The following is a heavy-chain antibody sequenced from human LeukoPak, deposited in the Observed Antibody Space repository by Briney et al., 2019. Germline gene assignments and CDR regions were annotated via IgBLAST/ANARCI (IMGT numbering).Heavy chain of an antibody. CDR2: ISSDGGT. V-gene: IGHV3-23*01. Sequence: GGSLRLSCAASGFTFSNYAMSWVRQAPGKGLEWVSGISSDGGTFYPDSVKGRFTISRDNSKNTLYLQMNRLGAADTAIYYCAKEIAAIGLPAVDYWGQGTLVTVSS. D-gene: IGHD6-13*01. J-gene: IGHJ4*02. CDR1: GFTFSNYA. CDR3: AKEIAAIGLPAVDY.